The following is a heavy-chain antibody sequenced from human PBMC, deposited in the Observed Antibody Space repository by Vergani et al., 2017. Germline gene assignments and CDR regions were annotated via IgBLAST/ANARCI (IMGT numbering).Heavy chain of an antibody. CDR1: GGSISSGGYY. Sequence: QVQLQESGPGLVKPSQTLSLTCTVSGGSISSGGYYWSWLRQHPGKGLEWIGYIYYSGSTYYNPSLKSRVTISVDTSKNQFSLKLSSVTAADTAVYYCARGTTVVTPYWYFDLWGRGTLVTVSS. CDR2: IYYSGST. CDR3: ARGTTVVTPYWYFDL. D-gene: IGHD4-23*01. J-gene: IGHJ2*01. V-gene: IGHV4-31*03.